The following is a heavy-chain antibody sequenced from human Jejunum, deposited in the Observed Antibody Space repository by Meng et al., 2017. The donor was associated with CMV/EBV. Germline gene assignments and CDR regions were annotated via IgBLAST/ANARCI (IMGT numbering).Heavy chain of an antibody. D-gene: IGHD2-2*01. V-gene: IGHV3-74*01. Sequence: RLSCAASGFTFSSHWMHWVRQVPGKGLVWVSNINNDGSKTIYADSVKGRLTISRDNAKNTLYLQMDSLRAEDAAMYYCARGVGGIDPWGQGTLVTVSS. CDR2: INNDGSKT. J-gene: IGHJ5*02. CDR3: ARGVGGIDP. CDR1: GFTFSSHW.